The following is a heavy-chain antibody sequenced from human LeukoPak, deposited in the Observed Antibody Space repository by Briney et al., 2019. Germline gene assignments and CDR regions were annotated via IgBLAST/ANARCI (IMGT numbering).Heavy chain of an antibody. Sequence: PSETLSLTCTVSGGSISSYYWSWIRQPPGKGLEWIGYIYYSGSTNYNPSLKSRVTISVDTSKNQFSLKLSSVTAADTAVYYCARGALTYYYDSSGSSPNWFDPWGQGTLVTVSS. D-gene: IGHD3-22*01. CDR2: IYYSGST. J-gene: IGHJ5*02. V-gene: IGHV4-59*01. CDR1: GGSISSYY. CDR3: ARGALTYYYDSSGSSPNWFDP.